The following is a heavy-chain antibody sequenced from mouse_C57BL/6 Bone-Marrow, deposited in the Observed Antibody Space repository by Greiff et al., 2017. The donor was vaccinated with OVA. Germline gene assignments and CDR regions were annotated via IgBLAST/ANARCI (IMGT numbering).Heavy chain of an antibody. CDR1: GYTFTSYG. D-gene: IGHD1-1*01. J-gene: IGHJ4*01. CDR3: ARDYGNAMGY. Sequence: VQLQESGAELARPGASVKLSCKASGYTFTSYGISWVKQRTGQGLEWIGEIYPRSGNTYYNEKFKGKATLTADKSSSTAYMELRSLTSEDSAVYFCARDYGNAMGYWGQGTSVTVSS. CDR2: IYPRSGNT. V-gene: IGHV1-81*01.